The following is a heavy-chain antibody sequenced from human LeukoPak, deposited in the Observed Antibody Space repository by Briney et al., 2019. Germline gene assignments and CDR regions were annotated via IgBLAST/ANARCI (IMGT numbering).Heavy chain of an antibody. CDR3: AKTQAARRAFDI. V-gene: IGHV3-23*01. D-gene: IGHD6-6*01. Sequence: TGGSLRLSCAASGFTFSSYAMSWVRQAPGKGLEWVSAISGSGGSTYYADSVKGRFTISRDNSKNTLYLQMNSLRAEDTAVYYCAKTQAARRAFDIWGQGTMVTVSS. CDR2: ISGSGGST. CDR1: GFTFSSYA. J-gene: IGHJ3*02.